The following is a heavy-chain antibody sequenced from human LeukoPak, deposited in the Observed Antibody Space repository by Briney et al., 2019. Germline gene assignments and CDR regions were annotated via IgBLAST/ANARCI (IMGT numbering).Heavy chain of an antibody. Sequence: ASVKVSCKASGYTFTSHDINWVRQATGQGLEWMGWMNPNSGNTGYAQKFQGRVTMTRNTSISTAYMELSSLRSEDTAVYYCARDFTPRLLWFGELLFRHWFDPWGQGTLVTVSS. CDR1: GYTFTSHD. CDR3: ARDFTPRLLWFGELLFRHWFDP. V-gene: IGHV1-8*01. CDR2: MNPNSGNT. J-gene: IGHJ5*02. D-gene: IGHD3-10*01.